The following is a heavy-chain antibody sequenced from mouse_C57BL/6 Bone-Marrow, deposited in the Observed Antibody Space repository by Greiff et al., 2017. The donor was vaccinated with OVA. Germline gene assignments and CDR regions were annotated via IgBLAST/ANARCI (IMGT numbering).Heavy chain of an antibody. CDR1: GYSFTDYE. J-gene: IGHJ4*01. CDR3: TRRKKTYYSNFYAMDY. CDR2: IDPETCGN. Sequence: VLLVQSGAVLVRPGASVMLFCTASGYSFTDYEMHFVKQTLVLGLELIGAIDPETCGNAYNQKFKGKATLTADKSYSTACMELRSLTSDDSADYYCTRRKKTYYSNFYAMDYWGQGTSVTVSS. V-gene: IGHV1-23*01. D-gene: IGHD2-5*01.